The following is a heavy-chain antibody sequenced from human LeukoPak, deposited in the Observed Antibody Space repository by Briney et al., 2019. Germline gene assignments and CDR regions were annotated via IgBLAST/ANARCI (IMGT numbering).Heavy chain of an antibody. Sequence: GVSLRLSCAASGFTFSSYGMHWVRQAPSKGLEWVAFIRYDGSNKYYAESVKGRFTISRDNSKNTLYLQMNSLRAEDTAVYYCAKVDDFWSGYYEKELDYWGQGTLVTVSS. J-gene: IGHJ4*02. CDR1: GFTFSSYG. CDR2: IRYDGSNK. CDR3: AKVDDFWSGYYEKELDY. V-gene: IGHV3-30*02. D-gene: IGHD3-3*01.